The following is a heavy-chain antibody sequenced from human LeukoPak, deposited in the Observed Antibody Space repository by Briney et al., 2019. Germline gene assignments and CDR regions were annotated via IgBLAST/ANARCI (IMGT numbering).Heavy chain of an antibody. Sequence: RAGGSLRLSCAASGFTFSSYGLHWVRQAPGKGLEWVAFISYDGSDSYYADSVRGRFTLSRDNSKNTLYLQMNSLRAEDTAVYYCASERTGKVARYWGQGTLVTVSS. V-gene: IGHV3-30*03. CDR2: ISYDGSDS. CDR3: ASERTGKVARY. D-gene: IGHD5-12*01. CDR1: GFTFSSYG. J-gene: IGHJ4*02.